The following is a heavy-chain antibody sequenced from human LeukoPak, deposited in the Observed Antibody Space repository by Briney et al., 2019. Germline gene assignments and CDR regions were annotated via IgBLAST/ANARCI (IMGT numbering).Heavy chain of an antibody. D-gene: IGHD2-2*01. CDR1: GYTYTSHY. V-gene: IGHV1-46*01. J-gene: IGHJ3*01. CDR3: ARAHYAGGGFDF. CDR2: ISPSGGLT. Sequence: GASVKVSCKASGYTYTSHYMHWVRRAPGQGLEWMGMISPSGGLTRYSQNFQGRVTMTRDTSTHTIYMEVSSLRSEDTAVYYCARAHYAGGGFDFWGQGTMVTISS.